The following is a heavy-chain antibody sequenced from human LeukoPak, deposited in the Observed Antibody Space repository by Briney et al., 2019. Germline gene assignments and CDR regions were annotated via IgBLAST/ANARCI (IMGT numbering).Heavy chain of an antibody. D-gene: IGHD5-18*01. CDR2: SNPNSGGT. CDR3: ARDGEIQPGCWFAP. CDR1: GYTFTGYY. J-gene: IGHJ5*02. Sequence: ASVKVSCKASGYTFTGYYMHWVRQAPGQGLEWMGCSNPNSGGTNYAQKFQGRVTMTRDTSISTVYMPLSRLRSDDRAVYYCARDGEIQPGCWFAPWGQGTLVTVSS. V-gene: IGHV1-2*02.